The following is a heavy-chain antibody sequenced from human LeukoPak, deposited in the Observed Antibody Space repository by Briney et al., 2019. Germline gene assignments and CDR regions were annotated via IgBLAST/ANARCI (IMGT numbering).Heavy chain of an antibody. CDR2: IRYDGGNK. CDR3: ADVGSGSYDDY. CDR1: GFTFSSYG. D-gene: IGHD3-10*01. V-gene: IGHV3-30*02. Sequence: PGGSLRLSCAASGFTFSSYGMHWVRQAPGKGLEWVAFIRYDGGNKYYPDSVKGRFTISRDNSKNTLYLQMNSLRAEDTAVYYCADVGSGSYDDYWGQGTLVTVSS. J-gene: IGHJ4*02.